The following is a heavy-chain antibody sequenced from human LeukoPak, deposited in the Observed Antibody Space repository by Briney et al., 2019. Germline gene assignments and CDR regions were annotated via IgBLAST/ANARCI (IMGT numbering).Heavy chain of an antibody. CDR2: FYPGGSDT. V-gene: IGHV5-51*01. J-gene: IGHJ4*02. CDR1: GYRFTSYW. CDR3: ARHRVSYSSSSLFDY. Sequence: GESLEISCQGSGYRFTSYWIGWVRQMPGKGLEWMGIFYPGGSDTRYSPSFQGQVTISADKSISTAYLQWSSLKASDTAMYYCARHRVSYSSSSLFDYWGQGTLVTVSS. D-gene: IGHD6-6*01.